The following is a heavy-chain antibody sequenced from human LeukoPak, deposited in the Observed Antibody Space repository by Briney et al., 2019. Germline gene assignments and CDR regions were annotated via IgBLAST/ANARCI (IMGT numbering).Heavy chain of an antibody. CDR2: IHQHGNEK. CDR1: GFTFSNYW. V-gene: IGHV3-7*01. D-gene: IGHD3-10*01. CDR3: AKEFGYYGSGSYYFDY. Sequence: GGSLRLSCAASGFTFSNYWMSWVRQAPGKGLEWVASIHQHGNEKYFVDSVRGRFTISRDNAKSTLYLQMNSLRAEDTAVYYCAKEFGYYGSGSYYFDYWGQGTLVTVSS. J-gene: IGHJ4*02.